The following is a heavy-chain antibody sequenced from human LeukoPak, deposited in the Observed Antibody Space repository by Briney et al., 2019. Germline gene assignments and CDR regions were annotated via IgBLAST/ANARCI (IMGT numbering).Heavy chain of an antibody. V-gene: IGHV1-46*01. D-gene: IGHD1-26*01. CDR3: AHTGGSYPWFPFDY. Sequence: GASVKVSCKASGYTFTSYYMHWVRQAPGQGLEWMGIINPSGGSTSYAQKFQGRVTMTRDMSTSTAYMELSSLRSEDTAVYYCAHTGGSYPWFPFDYWGQGTLVTVSS. J-gene: IGHJ4*02. CDR2: INPSGGST. CDR1: GYTFTSYY.